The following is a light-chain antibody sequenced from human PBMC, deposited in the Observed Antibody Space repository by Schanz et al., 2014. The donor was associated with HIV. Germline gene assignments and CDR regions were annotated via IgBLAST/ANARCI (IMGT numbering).Light chain of an antibody. CDR2: DVS. Sequence: QSALTQPASVSGSPGQTITISCTGTSDDGGKWNYVPWYQQHPGKAPKVLLYDVSIRPSGISTRFSGLKSGNTASLTISGLQAEDEADYYCSSYIGSMHAVFGGGTKLTVL. J-gene: IGLJ2*01. CDR1: SDDGGKWNY. CDR3: SSYIGSMHAV. V-gene: IGLV2-14*03.